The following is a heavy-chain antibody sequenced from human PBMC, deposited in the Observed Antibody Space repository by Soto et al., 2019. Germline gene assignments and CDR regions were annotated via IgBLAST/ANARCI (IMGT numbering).Heavy chain of an antibody. V-gene: IGHV3-23*01. J-gene: IGHJ4*02. CDR3: AKDTYSNYGFDY. D-gene: IGHD4-4*01. CDR1: GFTFSSYA. Sequence: PGGSLRLSCAASGFTFSSYAMSWVRQAPGKGLEWVSAISGSGGSTYCADSVKGRFTISRDNSKNTLYLQMNSLRAEDTAVYYCAKDTYSNYGFDYWGQGTLVTVSS. CDR2: ISGSGGST.